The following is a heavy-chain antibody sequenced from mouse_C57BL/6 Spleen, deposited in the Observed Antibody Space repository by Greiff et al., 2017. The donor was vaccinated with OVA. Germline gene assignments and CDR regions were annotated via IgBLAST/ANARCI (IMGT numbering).Heavy chain of an antibody. J-gene: IGHJ3*01. CDR3: ARSYERLAY. D-gene: IGHD2-3*01. CDR1: GFTFTDYY. V-gene: IGHV7-3*01. CDR2: IRNKANGYTT. Sequence: EVKLMESGGGLVQPGGSLSLSCAASGFTFTDYYMSWVRQPPGKALEWLGFIRNKANGYTTEYSASVKGRFTIPRDNSQSILYLQMNALRAEDSATYYCARSYERLAYWGQGTLVTVSA.